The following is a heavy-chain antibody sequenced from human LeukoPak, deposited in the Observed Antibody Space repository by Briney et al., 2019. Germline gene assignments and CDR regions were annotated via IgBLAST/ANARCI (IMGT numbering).Heavy chain of an antibody. CDR3: ARVGYCTNGVCFWLRDYYYYMDV. Sequence: PSETLSLTCTVSGYSISSGYYWGWIRQPPGKGLEWIGSIYHSGSTYYNPSLKSRVTISVDTSKNQFSLKLSSVTAADTAVYYCARVGYCTNGVCFWLRDYYYYMDVWGKGTTVTVSS. CDR2: IYHSGST. V-gene: IGHV4-38-2*02. J-gene: IGHJ6*03. D-gene: IGHD2-8*01. CDR1: GYSISSGYY.